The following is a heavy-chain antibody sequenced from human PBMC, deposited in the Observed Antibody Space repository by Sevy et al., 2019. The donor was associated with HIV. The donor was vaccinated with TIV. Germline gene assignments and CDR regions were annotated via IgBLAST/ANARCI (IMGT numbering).Heavy chain of an antibody. V-gene: IGHV3-23*01. CDR3: AKDYMLNLWRGYFDS. D-gene: IGHD3-3*01. Sequence: GGSLRLSCAASGLTFNSHAMSWVRQPPGRGLEWVSAISGSGETTVYAGSVRGRFTISRDNSKNTLFLVMNSLRAEDTAVYYCAKDYMLNLWRGYFDSWGQGTLVTVSS. CDR2: ISGSGETT. J-gene: IGHJ4*02. CDR1: GLTFNSHA.